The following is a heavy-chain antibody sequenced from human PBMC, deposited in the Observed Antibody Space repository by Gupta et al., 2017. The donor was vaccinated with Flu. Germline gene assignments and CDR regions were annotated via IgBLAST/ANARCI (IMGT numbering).Heavy chain of an antibody. J-gene: IGHJ4*02. D-gene: IGHD6-6*01. CDR2: IKRKTDGGTI. CDR3: TTEGRIAVRPMFDY. Sequence: EVQLLESGGGVVKPGGYLRLPCASSGFTFTKAWIDWVRQHLGKGLEWFGRIKRKTDGGTIDYDAPVRGRFTISRDDSKNTLYRQMNSLKTEDTPVYYCTTEGRIAVRPMFDYWGQGALVTVSS. V-gene: IGHV3-15*01. CDR1: GFTFTKAW.